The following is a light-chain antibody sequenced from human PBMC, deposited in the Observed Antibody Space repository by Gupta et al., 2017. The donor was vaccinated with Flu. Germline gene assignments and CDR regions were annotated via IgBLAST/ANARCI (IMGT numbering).Light chain of an antibody. J-gene: IGKJ2*01. CDR1: QSVSSSY. V-gene: IGKV3-20*01. CDR2: GAS. Sequence: EIVLTQSPGTLSLSPGERATLSCRASQSVSSSYLAWYQQKPGQAPRLLIYGASSRATGIPDRFSGSGSGTDFTRTISRLEPEDFAGYDCQQYDTFGQWTKLEIK. CDR3: QQYDT.